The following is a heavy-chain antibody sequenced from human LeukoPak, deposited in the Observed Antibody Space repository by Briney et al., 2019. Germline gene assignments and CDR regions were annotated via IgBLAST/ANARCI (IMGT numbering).Heavy chain of an antibody. Sequence: GGSLRLSCAASGFTFSSYLMHWVRQAPGKGLVWVSLINSDGSPTTYADSVKGRFTISRDNAKNTLYLQMNSLRAEDTAVYYCVRGGRYSGYDYLDYWGQGTLVTVSS. CDR1: GFTFSSYL. D-gene: IGHD5-12*01. CDR3: VRGGRYSGYDYLDY. CDR2: INSDGSPT. J-gene: IGHJ4*02. V-gene: IGHV3-74*03.